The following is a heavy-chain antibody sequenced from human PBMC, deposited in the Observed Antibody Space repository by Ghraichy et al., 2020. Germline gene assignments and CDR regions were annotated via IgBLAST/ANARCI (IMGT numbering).Heavy chain of an antibody. CDR2: INHSGST. J-gene: IGHJ4*02. Sequence: SETLSLTCAVYGGSFSGYYWSWIRQPPGKGLEWIGEINHSGSTNYNPSLKSRVTISVDTSKNQFSLKLSSVTAADTAVYYCARGRAAPCWGQGTLVTVSS. V-gene: IGHV4-34*01. CDR3: ARGRAAPC. CDR1: GGSFSGYY. D-gene: IGHD6-13*01.